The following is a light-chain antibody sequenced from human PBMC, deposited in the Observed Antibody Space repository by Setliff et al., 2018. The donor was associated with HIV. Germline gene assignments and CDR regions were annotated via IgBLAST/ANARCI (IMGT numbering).Light chain of an antibody. Sequence: QSVLTQPASVSGSPGQSITISCTGTSSNVGNYNLVSWYQQHPGNAPKLIVYEVDKRPSGVSSRFSGSKSGNTASLAISGLQAEDEADYYCCSYAGSSTFIFGGGTKGTVL. CDR2: EVD. J-gene: IGLJ2*01. CDR3: CSYAGSSTFI. V-gene: IGLV2-23*02. CDR1: SSNVGNYNL.